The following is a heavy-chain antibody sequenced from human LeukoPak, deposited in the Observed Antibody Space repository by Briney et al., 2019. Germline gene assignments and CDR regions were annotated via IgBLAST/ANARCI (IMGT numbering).Heavy chain of an antibody. D-gene: IGHD3-3*01. Sequence: GGSLRLSCAAPGFTFSSYAMSWVRQAPGKGLECVSAISGSGGSTYYADSVKGRFTISRDNSKNPLYLQMNSLRAEDTAVYYCATSTIFGVVIQRNAFDILGQGTMVTVSS. CDR2: ISGSGGST. V-gene: IGHV3-23*01. CDR3: ATSTIFGVVIQRNAFDI. J-gene: IGHJ3*02. CDR1: GFTFSSYA.